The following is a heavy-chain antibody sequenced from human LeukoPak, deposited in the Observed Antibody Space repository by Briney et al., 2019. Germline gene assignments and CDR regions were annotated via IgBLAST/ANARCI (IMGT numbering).Heavy chain of an antibody. CDR2: IIPIFGTA. Sequence: SVKVSCKASGGTFSSYAISWVRQAPGQGLEWMGGIIPIFGTANYAQKFQGRVTITADKSTSTAYMELSSLRSEDTAVYYCARAPACSGGSCYSGLRIFDYWGQGTLVTVSS. CDR1: GGTFSSYA. CDR3: ARAPACSGGSCYSGLRIFDY. D-gene: IGHD2-15*01. J-gene: IGHJ4*02. V-gene: IGHV1-69*06.